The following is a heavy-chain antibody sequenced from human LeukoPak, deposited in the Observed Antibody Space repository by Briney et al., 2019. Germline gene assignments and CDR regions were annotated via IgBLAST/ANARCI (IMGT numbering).Heavy chain of an antibody. CDR3: ARALYYDFWSGYNNWFDP. J-gene: IGHJ5*02. CDR1: GGSISSYY. CDR2: IYYSGST. Sequence: SETLSLTCTVSGGSISSYYWSWIRQPPGKGLEWIGYIYYSGSTNYNPSLKSRVTISVVTSKNQFSLKLSSVTAADTAVYYCARALYYDFWSGYNNWFDPWGQGTLVTVSS. V-gene: IGHV4-59*01. D-gene: IGHD3-3*01.